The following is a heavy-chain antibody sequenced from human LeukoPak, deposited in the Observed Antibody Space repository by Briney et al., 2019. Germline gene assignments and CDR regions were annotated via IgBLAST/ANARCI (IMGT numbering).Heavy chain of an antibody. CDR1: GYTFTGYY. Sequence: ASVKVSCKASGYTFTGYYMHWVRQAPGQGLEWMGWINPNSGGTNYAQKFQGRVTMTRDTSISTAYTELSRLRSNDTAVYYCAREGIAAADTNWFDPWGQGTLVTVSS. CDR2: INPNSGGT. V-gene: IGHV1-2*02. J-gene: IGHJ5*02. D-gene: IGHD6-13*01. CDR3: AREGIAAADTNWFDP.